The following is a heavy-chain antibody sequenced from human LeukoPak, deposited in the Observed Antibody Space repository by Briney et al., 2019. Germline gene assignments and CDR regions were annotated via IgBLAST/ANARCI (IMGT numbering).Heavy chain of an antibody. Sequence: SETLSLTCTVSGGSISSGSYCWSWIRQPAGKGLEWIGHIYTSGSTNYNPSLKGRVTISVDTSKNQFSLRLTSVTATDTAVYYCATEYSSSSSHYWGQGTLVTVSS. CDR2: IYTSGST. V-gene: IGHV4-61*09. CDR1: GGSISSGSYC. D-gene: IGHD6-6*01. J-gene: IGHJ4*02. CDR3: ATEYSSSSSHY.